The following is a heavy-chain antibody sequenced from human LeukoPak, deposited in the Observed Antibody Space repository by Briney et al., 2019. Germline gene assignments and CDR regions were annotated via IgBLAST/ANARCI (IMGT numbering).Heavy chain of an antibody. CDR2: IKYDGSEY. J-gene: IGHJ4*02. D-gene: IGHD3-22*01. CDR3: ARGIDGYYDY. V-gene: IGHV3-7*01. Sequence: GGSLRLSCAASGFIFSNSWMSWVRQAPGKGLEWVANIKYDGSEYYYVDSVKGRFTISRDNAKNSLYLQMSSLRSEDTAVYYCARGIDGYYDYWGQGTLVTVSS. CDR1: GFIFSNSW.